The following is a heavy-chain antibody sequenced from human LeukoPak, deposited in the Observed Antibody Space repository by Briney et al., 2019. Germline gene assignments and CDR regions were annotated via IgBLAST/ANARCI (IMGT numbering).Heavy chain of an antibody. J-gene: IGHJ5*02. CDR1: GYTFTSYG. V-gene: IGHV1-18*01. CDR2: ISAYNGNT. D-gene: IGHD6-19*01. CDR3: ARDPHSSGWYSAVPGWFGP. Sequence: GASVNVSCTASGYTFTSYGISWVRQAPGQGLEWMGWISAYNGNTNYAQKLQGRVTMTTDTSTSTAYMELRSLRSDDTAVYYCARDPHSSGWYSAVPGWFGPWGQGTLVTVSS.